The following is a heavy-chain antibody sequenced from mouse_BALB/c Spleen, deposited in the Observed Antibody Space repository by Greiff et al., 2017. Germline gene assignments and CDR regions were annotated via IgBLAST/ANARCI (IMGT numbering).Heavy chain of an antibody. CDR3: ARQLLRGFAY. D-gene: IGHD1-1*01. Sequence: EVKLVESGGDLVKPGGSLKLSCAASGFTFSSYGMSWVRQTPDKRLEWVATISSGGSYTYYPDSVKGRFTISRDNAKNTLYLQMSSLKSEDTAMYYCARQLLRGFAYWGQGTLVTVSA. V-gene: IGHV5-6*02. CDR1: GFTFSSYG. J-gene: IGHJ3*01. CDR2: ISSGGSYT.